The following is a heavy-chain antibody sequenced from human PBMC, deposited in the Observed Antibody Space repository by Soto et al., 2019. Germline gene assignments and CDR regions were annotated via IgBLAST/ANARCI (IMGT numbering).Heavy chain of an antibody. D-gene: IGHD3-16*01. CDR2: ISPAGNSV. Sequence: EVQLVESGGGLAQPGGSLRLSCVASGFTFSSYSINWIRQAPGKGPEWVSWISPAGNSVDYTDSVKGRFTISRDNDENSLYLEMNSLRDYDTAVYYCVRDHLWAFDYWGQGTLVTVSS. CDR1: GFTFSSYS. J-gene: IGHJ4*02. CDR3: VRDHLWAFDY. V-gene: IGHV3-48*02.